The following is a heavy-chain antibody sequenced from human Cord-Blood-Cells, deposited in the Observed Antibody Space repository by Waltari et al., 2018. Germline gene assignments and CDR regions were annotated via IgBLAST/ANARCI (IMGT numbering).Heavy chain of an antibody. J-gene: IGHJ5*02. CDR2: ISAYNGNT. CDR3: ARDSGRYCSGGSCYNWFDP. Sequence: QVQLVPSGAEVKKPGASVKDSCKAYGYTFTSYGISWVLQAPGPGLEWMGWISAYNGNTNYAQKLQGRVTMTTDTSTSTAYMELRSLRSDDTAVYYCARDSGRYCSGGSCYNWFDPWGQGTLVTVSS. V-gene: IGHV1-18*01. D-gene: IGHD2-15*01. CDR1: GYTFTSYG.